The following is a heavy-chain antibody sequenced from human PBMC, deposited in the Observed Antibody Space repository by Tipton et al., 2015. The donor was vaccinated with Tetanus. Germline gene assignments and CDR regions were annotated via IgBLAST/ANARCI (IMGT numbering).Heavy chain of an antibody. CDR1: GGSISRGGYS. Sequence: TLSLTCAVSGGSISRGGYSWTWIRQPPGKGLQWIGYMYYSGTTHYNPSLKSLVTISVDNSKNQFSLKLNSVTAADTAVYYCARESITIFGVVSIDYWGQGTLVTVSS. V-gene: IGHV4-30-2*01. J-gene: IGHJ4*02. D-gene: IGHD3-3*01. CDR3: ARESITIFGVVSIDY. CDR2: MYYSGTT.